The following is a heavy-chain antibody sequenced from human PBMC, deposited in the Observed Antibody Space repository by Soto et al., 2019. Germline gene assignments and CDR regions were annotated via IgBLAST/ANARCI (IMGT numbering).Heavy chain of an antibody. J-gene: IGHJ4*02. CDR2: ISPMFGAA. Sequence: QVQLAQSGAEMKKPGSSVKVSCQSFGGTFNTYAMNWVRQAPGQGPEWMGDISPMFGAANYAPKFKVRVPITADESTGTSYMQLSSFTSEDTALYFCAREVQVHTPAFVYWGQGTLVTVSS. CDR3: AREVQVHTPAFVY. CDR1: GGTFNTYA. V-gene: IGHV1-69*19. D-gene: IGHD3-10*01.